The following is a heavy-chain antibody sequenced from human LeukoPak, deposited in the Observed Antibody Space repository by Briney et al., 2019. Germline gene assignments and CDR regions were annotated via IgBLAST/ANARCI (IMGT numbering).Heavy chain of an antibody. CDR1: RFTFSSYE. V-gene: IGHV3-48*03. D-gene: IGHD6-19*01. Sequence: PGGSLRLSCAASRFTFSSYEMNWVHQAPGKGLEWVSYISSSGSTIYYADSVKGRFTISRDNAKNSLYLQMNSLRAEDTAVYYCARGSGNYFDYWGQGTLVTVSS. CDR3: ARGSGNYFDY. J-gene: IGHJ4*02. CDR2: ISSSGSTI.